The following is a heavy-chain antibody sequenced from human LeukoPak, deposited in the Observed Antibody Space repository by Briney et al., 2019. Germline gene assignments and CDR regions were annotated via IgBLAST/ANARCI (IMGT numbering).Heavy chain of an antibody. D-gene: IGHD6-13*01. CDR1: GFIFSNYA. CDR2: ISGSGGYA. Sequence: GGSLRLSCAASGFIFSNYAMSWVRQAPGKGLEWVSAISGSGGYAYYADSVKGRFTISRDNSKNTLYLQMNSLRAEDTAVYYCAKATGSAISAAAYDYWGQGTLVTVSS. CDR3: AKATGSAISAAAYDY. J-gene: IGHJ4*02. V-gene: IGHV3-23*01.